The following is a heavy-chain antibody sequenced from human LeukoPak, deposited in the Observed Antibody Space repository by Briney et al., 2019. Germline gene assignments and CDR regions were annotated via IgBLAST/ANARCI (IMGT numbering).Heavy chain of an antibody. CDR3: ARGLPGIAAAGNWFDP. Sequence: PGGSLRLSCAASGFTFSSYEMNWVRQAPGKGLEWVSYISSSGSTIYYADSVKGRFTISRDNAKNSLYLQMNSLRAEDTAVYYCARGLPGIAAAGNWFDPWGQGTLVTVSS. V-gene: IGHV3-48*03. D-gene: IGHD6-13*01. J-gene: IGHJ5*02. CDR1: GFTFSSYE. CDR2: ISSSGSTI.